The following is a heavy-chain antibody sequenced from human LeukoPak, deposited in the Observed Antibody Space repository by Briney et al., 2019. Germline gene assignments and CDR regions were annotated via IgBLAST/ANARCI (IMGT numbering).Heavy chain of an antibody. CDR3: ARDEYGGPFDY. Sequence: SETLSLTCTVSGGSINNYHWNWIRQPPGKGLEWIGHMSYSGNTYYNPSLKSRVTISVDMSKNQFYLQMSSVTAADTAVYYCARDEYGGPFDYWGQGALVTVSS. V-gene: IGHV4-59*01. CDR2: MSYSGNT. J-gene: IGHJ4*02. CDR1: GGSINNYH. D-gene: IGHD4/OR15-4a*01.